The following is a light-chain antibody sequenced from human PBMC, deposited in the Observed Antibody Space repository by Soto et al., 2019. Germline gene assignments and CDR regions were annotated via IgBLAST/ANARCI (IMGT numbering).Light chain of an antibody. CDR1: SSDVGGYNF. V-gene: IGLV2-14*03. J-gene: IGLJ1*01. CDR2: DVN. CDR3: CSYTSSSTHV. Sequence: QSALTQPASVSGSPGQSITISCTGTSSDVGGYNFVSWYQQHPGKVPKLMIFDVNRRPSGVSDRFSGSKSGNTASLTISGLQAEDEGGYYCCSYTSSSTHVFGSGTQLTVL.